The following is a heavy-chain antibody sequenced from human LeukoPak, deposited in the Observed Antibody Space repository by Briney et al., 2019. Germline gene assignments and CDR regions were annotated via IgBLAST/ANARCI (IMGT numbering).Heavy chain of an antibody. CDR1: GFTFSTYW. Sequence: GGSLRLSCAASGFTFSTYWMSWVREAPGKGLEWVANIQQDGIKKYYVDSVEGRFTISRENAKNSLFLQMSSLRADDTAVYYCGRELDGSVDYWGQGTLVTVSS. J-gene: IGHJ4*02. CDR2: IQQDGIKK. V-gene: IGHV3-7*01. CDR3: GRELDGSVDY. D-gene: IGHD3-10*01.